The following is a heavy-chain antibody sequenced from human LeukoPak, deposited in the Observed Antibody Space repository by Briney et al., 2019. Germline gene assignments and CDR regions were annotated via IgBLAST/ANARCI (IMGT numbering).Heavy chain of an antibody. V-gene: IGHV3-30*18. Sequence: GGSLRLSCAASGFTFSSYGVHWVRQAPGKGLEWVAVISYDGSNKYYADSVKGRFTISRDNSKNTLYLQMNSLRAEDTAVYYCAKDNTVTTGGYYYGMDVWGQGTTVTVSS. D-gene: IGHD4-17*01. CDR1: GFTFSSYG. CDR3: AKDNTVTTGGYYYGMDV. J-gene: IGHJ6*02. CDR2: ISYDGSNK.